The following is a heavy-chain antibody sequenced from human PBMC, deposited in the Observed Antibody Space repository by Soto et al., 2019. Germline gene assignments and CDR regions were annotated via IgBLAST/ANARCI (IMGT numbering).Heavy chain of an antibody. D-gene: IGHD3-10*01. CDR2: ISDSGGDT. V-gene: IGHV3-23*01. CDR3: ARGVRGGYPGSRIFEY. Sequence: PGGSLRLSCAASGFSFSTYAMNWVRQAPGKGLEWVSVISDSGGDTKFADSVKGRFTMSRDNSKNTLYLQMNSLKAEDTAVYYCARGVRGGYPGSRIFEYWGQGTPVTVSS. CDR1: GFSFSTYA. J-gene: IGHJ4*02.